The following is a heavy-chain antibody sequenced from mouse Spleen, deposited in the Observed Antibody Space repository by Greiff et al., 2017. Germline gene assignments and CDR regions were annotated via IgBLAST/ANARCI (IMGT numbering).Heavy chain of an antibody. J-gene: IGHJ1*01. V-gene: IGHV1-19*01. CDR1: GYTFTDYY. CDR3: ARYYYGSSPYWYFDV. CDR2: INPYNGGT. D-gene: IGHD1-1*01. Sequence: EVKLVESGPVLVKPGASVKMSCKASGYTFTDYYMNWVKQSHGKSLEWIGVINPYNGGTSYNQKFKGKATLTVDKSSSTAYMELNSLTSEDSAVYYCARYYYGSSPYWYFDVWGAGTTVTVSS.